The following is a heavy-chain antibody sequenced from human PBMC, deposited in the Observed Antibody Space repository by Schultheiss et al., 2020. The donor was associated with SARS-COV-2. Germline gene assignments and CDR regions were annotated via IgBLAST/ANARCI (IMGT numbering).Heavy chain of an antibody. V-gene: IGHV4-59*12. CDR2: IYYSGST. D-gene: IGHD3-10*01. J-gene: IGHJ4*02. CDR3: ARDPYGSGSE. CDR1: GGSISSYY. Sequence: SETLSLTCTVSGGSISSYYWSWIRQPPGKGLEWIGSIYYSGSTNYNPSLKSRVTISVDTSKNQFSLKLSSVTAADTAVYYCARDPYGSGSEWGQGTLVTVSS.